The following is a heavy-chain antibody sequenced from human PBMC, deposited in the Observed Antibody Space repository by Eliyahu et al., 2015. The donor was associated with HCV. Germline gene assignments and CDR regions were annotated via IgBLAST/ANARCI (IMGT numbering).Heavy chain of an antibody. J-gene: IGHJ6*02. V-gene: IGHV3-21*01. D-gene: IGHD1/OR15-1a*01. CDR2: ISSSSSYI. Sequence: EVQLVESGGGLVKPGGSLRLSCAASGFTFSSYSMNWVRQAPGKGLEWVSSISSSSSYIYYADSVKGRFTISRDNAKNSLYLQMNSLRAEDTAVYYCARDEDPNTNPQYYYYGMDVWGQGTTVTVSS. CDR1: GFTFSSYS. CDR3: ARDEDPNTNPQYYYYGMDV.